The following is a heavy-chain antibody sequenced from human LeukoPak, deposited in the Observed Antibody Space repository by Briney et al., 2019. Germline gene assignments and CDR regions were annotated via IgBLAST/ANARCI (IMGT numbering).Heavy chain of an antibody. V-gene: IGHV3-7*01. CDR3: VRIYSSSSGYFDY. Sequence: GGSLRLSCAASGFTFSSCWMSWVRQAPGKGLEWVANIKQDGSEKYYVDSVKGRFTISRDNAKNSLYLQMNSLRAEDTAVYYCVRIYSSSSGYFDYWGQGTLVTVSS. CDR1: GFTFSSCW. CDR2: IKQDGSEK. J-gene: IGHJ4*02. D-gene: IGHD6-6*01.